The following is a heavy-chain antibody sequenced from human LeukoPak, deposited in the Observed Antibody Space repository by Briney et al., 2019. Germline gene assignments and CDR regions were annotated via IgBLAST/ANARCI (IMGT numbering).Heavy chain of an antibody. CDR1: GFTFSSYA. CDR2: ISGSGGSI. D-gene: IGHD3-16*02. Sequence: PGGSLRLSCAASGFTFSSYAMSWVRQAPGKGLEWVSAISGSGGSIYYADSVKGRFTISRDNSKNTLYLQMNSLRAEDTAVYYCAKEGGYDYVWGSYRYHFDYWGQGTLVTVSS. J-gene: IGHJ4*02. V-gene: IGHV3-23*01. CDR3: AKEGGYDYVWGSYRYHFDY.